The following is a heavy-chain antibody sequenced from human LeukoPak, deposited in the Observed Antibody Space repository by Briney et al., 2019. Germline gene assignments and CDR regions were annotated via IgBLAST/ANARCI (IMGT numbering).Heavy chain of an antibody. V-gene: IGHV1-24*01. Sequence: ASVKVSRKVSGYTLTELSMHWVRQAPGKGLEWMGGFDPEDGETIYAQKFQGRVTMTEDTSTDTAYMELSSLRSEDAAVYYCAFSGPRHGDYDYYGMDVWGQGTTVTVSS. CDR1: GYTLTELS. CDR2: FDPEDGET. J-gene: IGHJ6*02. D-gene: IGHD3-10*01. CDR3: AFSGPRHGDYDYYGMDV.